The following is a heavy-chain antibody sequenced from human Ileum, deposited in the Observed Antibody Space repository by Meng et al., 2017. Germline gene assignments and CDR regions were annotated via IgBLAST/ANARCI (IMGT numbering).Heavy chain of an antibody. Sequence: QVQLVQSGAAVKKPGASVKVSCKASGYTFTRYAMHWVRQAPGQRLEWMGWINTGNGDAKYSQRFQGGVTITRDTSASTVYMELSSLRSEDTTVYYCARGHQNYDILTGSYWGQGTLVTVSS. V-gene: IGHV1-3*04. CDR1: GYTFTRYA. J-gene: IGHJ4*02. CDR2: INTGNGDA. D-gene: IGHD3-9*01. CDR3: ARGHQNYDILTGSY.